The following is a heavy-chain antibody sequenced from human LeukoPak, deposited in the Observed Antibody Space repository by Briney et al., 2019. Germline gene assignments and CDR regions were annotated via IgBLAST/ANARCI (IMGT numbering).Heavy chain of an antibody. CDR3: ARVGVYYDSSGYQRWFDP. J-gene: IGHJ5*02. D-gene: IGHD3-22*01. V-gene: IGHV1-69*04. Sequence: GSSVKVSCKASGGTFSSYDISRVRQAPGQGLEWMGRIIPIFGIANYAQKFQGRVTITADKSTSTAYMELSSLRSEDTAVYYCARVGVYYDSSGYQRWFDPWGQGTLVTVSS. CDR1: GGTFSSYD. CDR2: IIPIFGIA.